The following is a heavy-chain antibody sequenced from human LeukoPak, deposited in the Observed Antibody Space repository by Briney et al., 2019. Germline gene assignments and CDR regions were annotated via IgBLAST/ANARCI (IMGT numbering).Heavy chain of an antibody. D-gene: IGHD6-19*01. CDR2: ITWDGGST. V-gene: IGHV3-43D*03. CDR3: AKDKSSSAWIDY. Sequence: PGGSLRLSCAASGFTFDDYAMHWVRQAPGKGLEWVSLITWDGGSTYYADSVKGRFTISRDNSKNSLYLQMNSLRAEDTALYYCAKDKSSSAWIDYWGQGTLVTVSS. J-gene: IGHJ4*02. CDR1: GFTFDDYA.